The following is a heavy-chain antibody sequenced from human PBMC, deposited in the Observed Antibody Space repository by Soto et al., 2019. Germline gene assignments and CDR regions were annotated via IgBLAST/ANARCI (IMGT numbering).Heavy chain of an antibody. Sequence: PSETLSLTCTVSGGSVSVYYWSWIRQSAGKGLEWIGRIYTSGSTNYNPSLESRVTMSLDMAKNQFSLRLRSVTAADTAVYYCARCHTRDYSIDFWGQGTLVTVSS. J-gene: IGHJ4*02. CDR1: GGSVSVYY. D-gene: IGHD2-15*01. V-gene: IGHV4-4*07. CDR3: ARCHTRDYSIDF. CDR2: IYTSGST.